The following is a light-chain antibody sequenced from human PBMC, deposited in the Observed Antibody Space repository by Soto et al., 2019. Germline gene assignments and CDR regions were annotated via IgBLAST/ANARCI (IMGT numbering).Light chain of an antibody. J-gene: IGKJ1*01. CDR3: QQYDDWPS. CDR1: QSVSSY. CDR2: DAS. V-gene: IGKV3-11*01. Sequence: EIVLTQSPATLSLSPGERATLSSSASQSVSSYLAWYQQKPGQAPRLLIYDASTRAPGIPARFSGGGSGEDFTLTISSLQSEDVAVYYCQQYDDWPSFGQGTKVDIK.